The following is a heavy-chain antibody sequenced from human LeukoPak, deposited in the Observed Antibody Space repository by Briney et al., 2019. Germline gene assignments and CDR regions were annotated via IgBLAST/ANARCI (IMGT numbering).Heavy chain of an antibody. CDR1: GFTFSTYW. D-gene: IGHD1-26*01. CDR2: MRRDGNEI. V-gene: IGHV3-7*03. CDR3: AKDRTVGASYWYFDL. J-gene: IGHJ2*01. Sequence: GGSLRLSCSASGFTFSTYWMSWVRQAPGKGLEWVANMRRDGNEIYYLDSVRGRFTISRDSSKNTLFLHMNTLRAEDTAIYYCAKDRTVGASYWYFDLWGRGTLVTVSS.